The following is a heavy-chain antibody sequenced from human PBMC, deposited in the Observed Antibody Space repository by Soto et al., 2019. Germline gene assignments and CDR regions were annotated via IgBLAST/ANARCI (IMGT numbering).Heavy chain of an antibody. CDR2: ISSNGGSI. J-gene: IGHJ4*02. CDR3: VKGYGSGTYYVEYFDY. CDR1: GFIFSGSA. D-gene: IGHD3-10*01. V-gene: IGHV3-64D*06. Sequence: GGSLRLSCAASGFIFSGSAIHWVRQAPGKGLEYVAAISSNGGSIYYVDSVKGRFTISRDNSKSTLYLQMSSLRPEDTAVYYCVKGYGSGTYYVEYFDYWGQGTLVTVSS.